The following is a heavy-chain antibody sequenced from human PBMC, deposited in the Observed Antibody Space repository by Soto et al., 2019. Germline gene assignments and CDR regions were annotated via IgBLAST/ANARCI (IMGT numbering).Heavy chain of an antibody. CDR1: GDSISNLDYF. D-gene: IGHD7-27*01. J-gene: IGHJ5*01. CDR2: IYKSATT. CDR3: ARGRYCLTGRCFPNWFDS. V-gene: IGHV4-30-4*01. Sequence: SETLSLTCSVSGDSISNLDYFWAWIRQPPGQALEYIGYIYKSATTYYNPSFESRVAISVDTSKSQFSLNVTPVTAADTAVYFCARGRYCLTGRCFPNWFDSWGQGARVTVS.